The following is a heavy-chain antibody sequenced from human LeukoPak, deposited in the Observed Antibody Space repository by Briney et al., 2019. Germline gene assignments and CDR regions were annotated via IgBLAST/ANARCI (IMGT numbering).Heavy chain of an antibody. CDR3: ASTLQGYDSSWYFDC. J-gene: IGHJ4*02. CDR1: GESFNDYH. Sequence: SSETLSLTCGVYGESFNDYHWSWIRQPPGKGLEWIGYIFYSGSTNYNPSLKSRVTISLDTSKSQFSLKLSSVTAADTAVYYCASTLQGYDSSWYFDCWGQGALVTVSS. D-gene: IGHD6-13*01. V-gene: IGHV4-59*08. CDR2: IFYSGST.